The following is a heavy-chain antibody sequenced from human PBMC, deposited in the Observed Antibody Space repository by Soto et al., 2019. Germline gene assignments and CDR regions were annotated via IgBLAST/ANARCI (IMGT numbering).Heavy chain of an antibody. J-gene: IGHJ5*02. CDR3: ARSSGYYPEEDNWFDP. V-gene: IGHV4-30-4*01. D-gene: IGHD3-22*01. CDR2: IYYSGST. Sequence: SETLSLTCTVSGGSISSGDYYWSWIRQPPGKGLEWIGYIYYSGSTYYNPSLKSRVTISVDTSKNQFSLKLSSVTAADTAVYYCARSSGYYPEEDNWFDPWGQGTLVTVSS. CDR1: GGSISSGDYY.